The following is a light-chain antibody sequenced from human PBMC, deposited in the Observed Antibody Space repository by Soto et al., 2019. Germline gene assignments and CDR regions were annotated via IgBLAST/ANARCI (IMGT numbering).Light chain of an antibody. CDR2: NVN. J-gene: IGLJ3*02. CDR3: NSYPSSAIPWV. Sequence: QSVLIQPPSVSGSPGQSVTISYTGTSSDVGSYDYVSWSQHHPGTVPKPMIYNVNSQPSGVPGRFSGSKSGNMASMTISRLQAEDEAGYYCNSYPSSAIPWVLGGGTKLTVL. V-gene: IGLV2-18*02. CDR1: SSDVGSYDY.